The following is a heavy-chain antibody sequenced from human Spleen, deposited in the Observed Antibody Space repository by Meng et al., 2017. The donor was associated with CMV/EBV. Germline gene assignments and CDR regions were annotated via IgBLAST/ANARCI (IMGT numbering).Heavy chain of an antibody. D-gene: IGHD6-13*01. J-gene: IGHJ4*02. Sequence: GESLKISCAASGFTFSSYAMSWVRQAPGKGLEWVAFVRYDGSNQNYADSVRGRFTISRDNFKNSVYLQMTSLRAEDTAVYYCAKDPGIAAAGPNAVDYWGQGTLVTVSS. CDR1: GFTFSSYA. CDR3: AKDPGIAAAGPNAVDY. V-gene: IGHV3-30*02. CDR2: VRYDGSNQ.